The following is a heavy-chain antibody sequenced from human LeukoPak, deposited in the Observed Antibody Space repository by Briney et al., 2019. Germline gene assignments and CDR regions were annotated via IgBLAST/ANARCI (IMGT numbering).Heavy chain of an antibody. V-gene: IGHV3-53*01. J-gene: IGHJ3*02. D-gene: IGHD3-22*01. CDR1: GFTVSSNY. CDR3: ANSYYYDSSGYYYNAFDI. CDR2: IYSGGST. Sequence: GGSLRLSCAASGFTVSSNYMSWVRQAPGKGLEWVSVIYSGGSTYYADSVKGRFTISRDNSKNTLYLQMNSLRAEDTAVYYCANSYYYDSSGYYYNAFDIWGQGTMVTVSS.